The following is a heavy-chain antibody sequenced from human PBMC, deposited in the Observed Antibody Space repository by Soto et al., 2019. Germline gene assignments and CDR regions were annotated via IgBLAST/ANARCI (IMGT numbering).Heavy chain of an antibody. J-gene: IGHJ4*02. CDR3: ASSLL. CDR1: GFTFSSYW. Sequence: EVQMVESGGGLVQPGGSLRLSCAASGFTFSSYWMYWVRQAPGKGLEWVANIKGDGSAKNYVDSVKGRFTISRDNAKTSLYLQMNRMRVEDTAVYYCASSLLRGQGTRVTVSS. V-gene: IGHV3-7*01. CDR2: IKGDGSAK.